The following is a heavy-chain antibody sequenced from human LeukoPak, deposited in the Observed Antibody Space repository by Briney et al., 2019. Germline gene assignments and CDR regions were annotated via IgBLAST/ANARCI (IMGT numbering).Heavy chain of an antibody. CDR1: GGSISYYY. CDR2: IYYSGTT. J-gene: IGHJ6*02. D-gene: IGHD4-17*01. CDR3: AREDPQTTVPEGMDV. Sequence: PSETLSLTCTVPGGSISYYYWSWVRQSPGKGLEWVGYIYYSGTTNYNPSLKSRVTISVATSKNQFSLQLRSVTAADTAVYYCAREDPQTTVPEGMDVWGQGTTVTVSS. V-gene: IGHV4-59*01.